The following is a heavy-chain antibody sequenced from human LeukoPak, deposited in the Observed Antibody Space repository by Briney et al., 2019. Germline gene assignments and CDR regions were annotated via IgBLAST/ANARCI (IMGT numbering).Heavy chain of an antibody. CDR3: AKGDIVGATTAYAFDI. CDR1: GFSFSSYS. D-gene: IGHD1-26*01. CDR2: ISTSSSYI. J-gene: IGHJ3*02. Sequence: GGSLRLSCAASGFSFSSYSMNWVRQAPGKGLEWVSFISTSSSYIYYADSVKGRFTISRDNARNSLYLQMNSLRAEDTAVYYCAKGDIVGATTAYAFDIWGQGTMVTVSS. V-gene: IGHV3-21*01.